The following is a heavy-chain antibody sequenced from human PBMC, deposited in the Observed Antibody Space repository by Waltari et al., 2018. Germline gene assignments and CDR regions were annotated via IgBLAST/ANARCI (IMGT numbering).Heavy chain of an antibody. CDR1: GGSISSYY. CDR2: INYSGRT. V-gene: IGHV4-59*01. D-gene: IGHD6-6*01. J-gene: IGHJ6*03. Sequence: QVQLQESGPGLVKPSETLSLTCTVSGGSISSYYWSWIRQPQGKGLEWIGYINYSGRTNYNPSLKSRVTISVDTSKNQFSLKLSSVTAADTAVYYCARFRRARVSTYYYMDVWGKGTTVTVSS. CDR3: ARFRRARVSTYYYMDV.